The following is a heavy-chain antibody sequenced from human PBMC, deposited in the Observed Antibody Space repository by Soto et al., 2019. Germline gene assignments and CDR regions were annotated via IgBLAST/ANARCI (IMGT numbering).Heavy chain of an antibody. Sequence: GGSLRLSCAASGFIFSGYGMHWVRQAPGKGLEWVAVISYDGSNKYYADSVKGRFTVSRDNSKNTLYLQMNSQRAEDTAVYYCAKSLRYCSGGSCFSSYYYGLDVWGQGTTVTVSS. CDR1: GFIFSGYG. V-gene: IGHV3-30*18. J-gene: IGHJ6*02. CDR3: AKSLRYCSGGSCFSSYYYGLDV. D-gene: IGHD2-15*01. CDR2: ISYDGSNK.